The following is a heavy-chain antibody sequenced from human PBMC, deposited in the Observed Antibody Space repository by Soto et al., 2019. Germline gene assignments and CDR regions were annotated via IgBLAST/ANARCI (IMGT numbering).Heavy chain of an antibody. CDR2: ISPIFGTP. CDR3: ARHLWELVPAEDDAFDI. J-gene: IGHJ3*02. D-gene: IGHD1-26*01. Sequence: GASVKVSFKASGGAFSSYAIKWGRQAPGQGLEWMGGISPIFGTPKYAQKFKGRVTITAAKSASTASMELSSLRSEDTAVYYCARHLWELVPAEDDAFDIWGKGTMVTVSS. CDR1: GGAFSSYA. V-gene: IGHV1-69*06.